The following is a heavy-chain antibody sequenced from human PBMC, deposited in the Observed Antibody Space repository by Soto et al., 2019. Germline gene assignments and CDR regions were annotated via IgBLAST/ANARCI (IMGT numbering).Heavy chain of an antibody. J-gene: IGHJ6*03. D-gene: IGHD4-17*01. V-gene: IGHV3-48*01. Sequence: GESLKISCAASGFTFSSYSMNWVRQAPGKGLEWVSYISSSSSTIYYADSVKGRFTISRDNAKNSLYLQMNSLRAEDTAVYYCARVGADGDYALYYYYMDVWGKGTTVTVSS. CDR3: ARVGADGDYALYYYYMDV. CDR1: GFTFSSYS. CDR2: ISSSSSTI.